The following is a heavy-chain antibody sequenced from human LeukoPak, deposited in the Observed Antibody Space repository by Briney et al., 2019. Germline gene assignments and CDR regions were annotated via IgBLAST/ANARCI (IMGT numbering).Heavy chain of an antibody. CDR1: GYTFSSYY. J-gene: IGHJ4*02. CDR3: ARGWNYDSSGYYSGFDY. D-gene: IGHD3-22*01. Sequence: ASVKVSCKASGYTFSSYYMHWVRQAPGEGLEWMGIINPSGGSTSYAQKFQGRVTMTRDMSTSTVYMELSSLRSKDTAVYYCARGWNYDSSGYYSGFDYWGQGTLVTVSS. CDR2: INPSGGST. V-gene: IGHV1-46*01.